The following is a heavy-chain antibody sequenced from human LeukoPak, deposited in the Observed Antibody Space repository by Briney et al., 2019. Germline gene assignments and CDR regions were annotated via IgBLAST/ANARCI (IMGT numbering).Heavy chain of an antibody. J-gene: IGHJ4*02. CDR2: IYYSGST. D-gene: IGHD5-12*01. CDR1: GGSISSGGYY. CDR3: ARGIVATLFH. V-gene: IGHV4-31*03. Sequence: TLSLTCTVAGGSISSGGYYWSWLRQHPGTGLEWFGYIYYSGSTYYNSSPKTRFTLSVDTSKLQFSLKLISVTAADTAVYYGARGIVATLFHWGQGTLVTVSS.